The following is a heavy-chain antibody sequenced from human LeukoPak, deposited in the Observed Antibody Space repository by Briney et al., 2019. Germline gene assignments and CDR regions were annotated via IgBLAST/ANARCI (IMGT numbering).Heavy chain of an antibody. J-gene: IGHJ4*02. V-gene: IGHV3-53*01. D-gene: IGHD5-18*01. CDR1: GFTVSSNY. CDR3: ARDLGATRGYSYGPDY. Sequence: GGSLRLSCAASGFTVSSNYMSWVRQAPGKGLEWVSVIYSGGSTYYADSVKGRFTISRDNAKNSLYLQMNSLRAEDTAVYYCARDLGATRGYSYGPDYWGQGTLVTVSS. CDR2: IYSGGST.